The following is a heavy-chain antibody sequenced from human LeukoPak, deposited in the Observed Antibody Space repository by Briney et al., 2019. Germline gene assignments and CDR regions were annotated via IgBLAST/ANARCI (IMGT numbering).Heavy chain of an antibody. Sequence: PGGSLGLSCVASGFKLSRNGMHWVRQAPGKGLEWVAFMRYDATKAFYGDSVRGRFTISRDDSKNTLYLQMNNLRHEDSAVYFCARDFDDINGDYYYIPDFWGQGVLVTVSS. CDR3: ARDFDDINGDYYYIPDF. J-gene: IGHJ4*02. CDR2: MRYDATKA. D-gene: IGHD3-22*01. CDR1: GFKLSRNG. V-gene: IGHV3-30*02.